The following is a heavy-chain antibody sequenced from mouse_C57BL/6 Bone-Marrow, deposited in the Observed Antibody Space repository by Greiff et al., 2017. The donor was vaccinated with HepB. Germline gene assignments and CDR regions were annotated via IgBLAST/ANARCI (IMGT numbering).Heavy chain of an antibody. CDR1: GYTFTEYT. V-gene: IGHV1-62-2*01. CDR2: FYPGSGSI. J-gene: IGHJ4*01. CDR3: ARHGPYYYGSSYGYAMDY. Sequence: VKLQESGAELVKPGASVKLSCKASGYTFTEYTIHWVKQRSGQGLEWIGWFYPGSGSIKYNEKFKDKATLTADKSSSTVYMELSRLTSEDSAVYFCARHGPYYYGSSYGYAMDYWGQGTSVTVSS. D-gene: IGHD1-1*01.